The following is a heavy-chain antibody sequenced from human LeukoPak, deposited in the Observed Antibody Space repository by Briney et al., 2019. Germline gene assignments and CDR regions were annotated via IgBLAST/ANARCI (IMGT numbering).Heavy chain of an antibody. V-gene: IGHV3-9*01. CDR3: AKGIDSSWYSYFDY. D-gene: IGHD6-13*01. Sequence: GGSLRLSCAASGFTFDDYAMHWVRQAPGKGLEWVSGISWNSGSIGYADSVKGRFTISRDNAKNSLYLQMNSLRAEDTALYYCAKGIDSSWYSYFDYWGQGTLVTVSS. J-gene: IGHJ4*02. CDR2: ISWNSGSI. CDR1: GFTFDDYA.